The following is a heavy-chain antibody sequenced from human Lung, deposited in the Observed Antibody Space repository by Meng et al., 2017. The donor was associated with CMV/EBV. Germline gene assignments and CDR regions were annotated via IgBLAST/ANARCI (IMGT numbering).Heavy chain of an antibody. CDR3: ARDVPRAGGAGSQFDF. CDR2: VVPLFGTA. V-gene: IGHV1-69*13. Sequence: SVXVSXXTSGNVFSTFAVSWLRQAPGQGLEWMGGVVPLFGTANYAQKFQGRVTTTADASTTTAYMELRSLKSEDTAIYFCARDVPRAGGAGSQFDFWGQGTLVTVSS. D-gene: IGHD6-13*01. CDR1: GNVFSTFA. J-gene: IGHJ4*02.